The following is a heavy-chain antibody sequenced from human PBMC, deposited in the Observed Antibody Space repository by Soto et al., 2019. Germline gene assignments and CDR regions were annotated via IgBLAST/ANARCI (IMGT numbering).Heavy chain of an antibody. J-gene: IGHJ4*02. V-gene: IGHV1-2*02. CDR2: INPNSGGT. CDR1: GYTFSDYY. D-gene: IGHD4-17*01. CDR3: ARGTSTVTPDY. Sequence: ASVKVSCKASGYTFSDYYMHWVRQAPGQGLEWMGWINPNSGGTNYAQKFQGRVTMIRDTSISTAYMDLTRLTSDDTAVYYCARGTSTVTPDYWGQGTLVTVSS.